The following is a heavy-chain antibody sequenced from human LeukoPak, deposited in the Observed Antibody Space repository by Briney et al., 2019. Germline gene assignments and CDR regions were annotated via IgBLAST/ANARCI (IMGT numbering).Heavy chain of an antibody. CDR3: ARYSSTWPYWYFDL. V-gene: IGHV4-30-2*01. Sequence: PSETLSLTCAVSGGSYSSGAYSWSWIRQPPGEGLEWIGYISHSGSTYYKPSLKRRVTISVDRSRDQFSLKLTSVTAADTAVYYCARYSSTWPYWYFDLWGRGTLVTVSS. CDR1: GGSYSSGAYS. CDR2: ISHSGST. J-gene: IGHJ2*01. D-gene: IGHD6-13*01.